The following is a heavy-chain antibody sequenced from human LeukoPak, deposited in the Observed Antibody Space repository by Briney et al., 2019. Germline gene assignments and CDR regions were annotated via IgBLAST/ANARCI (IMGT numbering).Heavy chain of an antibody. CDR2: ISGFGDII. Sequence: GGSLRLSCEASGFTLSDYYMIWVRQGRGKGLEWVSYISGFGDIISYPDSVKGRFTISRDNARNSLYLQMNSLRAEDTAVYYCARDLSNGGFDYWGQGTLVTVSS. CDR3: ARDLSNGGFDY. D-gene: IGHD3-10*01. V-gene: IGHV3-11*04. J-gene: IGHJ4*02. CDR1: GFTLSDYY.